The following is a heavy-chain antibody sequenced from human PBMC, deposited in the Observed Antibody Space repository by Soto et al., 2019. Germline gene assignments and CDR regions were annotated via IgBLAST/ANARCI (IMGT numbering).Heavy chain of an antibody. Sequence: PSETLSLTCTVSGGSISSYYWSWIRQPPGKGLEWSGYIYYSGSTNYTHSLKSRVTISVDTYKNQFSLKLSSVTAADTAVYYCAREQGHYYYYYGMDVWGQGTTVT. J-gene: IGHJ6*02. CDR3: AREQGHYYYYYGMDV. CDR2: IYYSGST. V-gene: IGHV4-59*01. CDR1: GGSISSYY.